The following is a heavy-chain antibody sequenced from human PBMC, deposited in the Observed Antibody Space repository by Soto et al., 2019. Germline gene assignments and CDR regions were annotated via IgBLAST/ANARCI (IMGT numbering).Heavy chain of an antibody. D-gene: IGHD2-2*01. CDR2: INHSGST. Sequence: SETLSLTCAVYGGSFSGYYWSWIRQPPGKGLEWIGEINHSGSTNYNPSLKSRVTISVDTSKNQFSLKLSSVTAADTAVYYCARGQGPAATHYYYMDVWGKGTTVTVSS. J-gene: IGHJ6*03. CDR1: GGSFSGYY. CDR3: ARGQGPAATHYYYMDV. V-gene: IGHV4-34*01.